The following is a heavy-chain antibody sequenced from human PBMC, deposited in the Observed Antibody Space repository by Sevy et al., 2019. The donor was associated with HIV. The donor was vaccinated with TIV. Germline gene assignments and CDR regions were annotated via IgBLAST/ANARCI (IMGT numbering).Heavy chain of an antibody. V-gene: IGHV3-23*01. CDR3: AREGCSKPHDY. CDR1: GFTFSNYA. Sequence: GGSLRLSCAASGFTFSNYAMCWVRQAPGKGLEWVSTFSFGCGKINYADSVKGRFTISRDNSKNTLYLQMNSLRAEDTALYYCAREGCSKPHDYWGQGTLVTVSS. CDR2: FSFGCGKI. J-gene: IGHJ4*02. D-gene: IGHD2-2*01.